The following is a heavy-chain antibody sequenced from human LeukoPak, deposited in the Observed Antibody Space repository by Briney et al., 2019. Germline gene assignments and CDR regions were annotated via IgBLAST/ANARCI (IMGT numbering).Heavy chain of an antibody. J-gene: IGHJ5*02. CDR2: INHSGST. V-gene: IGHV4-34*01. CDR3: ARGTIVVVPAATYYDFWSGYSWFDP. CDR1: GGSISSYY. Sequence: PSETLSLTCTVSGGSISSYYWSWIRQPPGKGLEWIGEINHSGSTNYNPSLKSRVTISVDTSKNQFSLKLSSVTAADTAVYYCARGTIVVVPAATYYDFWSGYSWFDPWGQGTLVTVSS. D-gene: IGHD3-3*01.